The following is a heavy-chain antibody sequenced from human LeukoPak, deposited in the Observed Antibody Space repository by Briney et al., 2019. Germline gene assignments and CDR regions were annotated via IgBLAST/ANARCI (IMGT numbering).Heavy chain of an antibody. D-gene: IGHD3-22*01. J-gene: IGHJ3*02. CDR1: GGSISSYY. CDR2: IYTSGST. CDR3: ARHIPDYYDSSGYGPRDAFDI. V-gene: IGHV4-4*07. Sequence: SETLSLTCTVSGGSISSYYWSWIRQPAGKGLEWIGRIYTSGSTYYNPSLKSRVTISVDTSKNQFSLKLSSVTAADTAVYYCARHIPDYYDSSGYGPRDAFDIWGQGTMVTVSS.